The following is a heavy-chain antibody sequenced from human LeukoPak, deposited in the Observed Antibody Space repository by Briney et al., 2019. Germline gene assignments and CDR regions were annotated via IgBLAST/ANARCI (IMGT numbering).Heavy chain of an antibody. V-gene: IGHV4-30-4*01. CDR2: IYYSGST. Sequence: SQTLSLTCTVSGGSISSGDYYWSWSRQPPGKGLEWIGYIYYSGSTYYNPSLKSRVTISVDTSKNQFSLKLSSVTAADTAVYYCARDQGYSYGTTRGYFDYWGQGTLVTVSS. D-gene: IGHD5-18*01. CDR3: ARDQGYSYGTTRGYFDY. J-gene: IGHJ4*02. CDR1: GGSISSGDYY.